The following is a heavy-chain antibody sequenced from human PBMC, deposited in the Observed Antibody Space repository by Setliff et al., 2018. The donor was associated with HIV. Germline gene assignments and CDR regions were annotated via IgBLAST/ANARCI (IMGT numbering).Heavy chain of an antibody. V-gene: IGHV1-2*06. CDR1: GYPFSGYY. CDR2: INPNSGGT. J-gene: IGHJ4*02. Sequence: ASVKVSCKASGYPFSGYYMHWVRQAPGQGLEWMGRINPNSGGTNYAQKFQGRVTMTRDTSISTAYMELSRLRSDDTAVYYCARGSLLGYFDWLFPDWGQGTLVTVSS. CDR3: ARGSLLGYFDWLFPD. D-gene: IGHD3-9*01.